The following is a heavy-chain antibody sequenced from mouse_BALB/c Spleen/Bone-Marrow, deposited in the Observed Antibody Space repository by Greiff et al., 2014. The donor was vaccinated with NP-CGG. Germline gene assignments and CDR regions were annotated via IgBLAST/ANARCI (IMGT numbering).Heavy chain of an antibody. J-gene: IGHJ1*01. V-gene: IGHV14-3*02. CDR1: GFNIKDTY. CDR2: IDPANGNT. Sequence: VQLQQSGAELVKPGASVKLPCTASGFNIKDTYMHWVKQRPEQGLEWIGRIDPANGNTKYDPKFQGKATITADTSSNTAYLQLSSLTSEDTAVYYCARAGRGRYFDVWGAGTMVTVSS. CDR3: ARAGRGRYFDV. D-gene: IGHD4-1*01.